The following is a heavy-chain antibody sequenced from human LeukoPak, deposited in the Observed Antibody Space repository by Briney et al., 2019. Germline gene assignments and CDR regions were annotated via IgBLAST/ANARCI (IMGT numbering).Heavy chain of an antibody. V-gene: IGHV3-7*02. J-gene: IGHJ6*03. CDR2: IKQDGSEK. CDR3: AKSYGDRNYYYYYMDV. Sequence: GGSLRLFCAASGFTFSSYWMSWVRQAPGKGLEWVANIKQDGSEKYYVDSVKGRFTISRDNAKNSLYLQMNSLRAEDTAVYYCAKSYGDRNYYYYYMDVWGKGTTVTVSS. D-gene: IGHD4-17*01. CDR1: GFTFSSYW.